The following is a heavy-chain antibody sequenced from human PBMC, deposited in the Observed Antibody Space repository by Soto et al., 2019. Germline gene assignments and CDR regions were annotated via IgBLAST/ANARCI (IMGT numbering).Heavy chain of an antibody. CDR1: GVSIINSSYY. J-gene: IGHJ4*02. Sequence: SETLSLTCTVSGVSIINSSYYWGCIRRPPGKGLEWIGTIYYSGITYYNPSLKSRVTISVDTSKNQFSLKLTSVTAADTAVYYCARHGSNWGQGTLVTVSS. CDR2: IYYSGIT. V-gene: IGHV4-39*01. CDR3: ARHGSN.